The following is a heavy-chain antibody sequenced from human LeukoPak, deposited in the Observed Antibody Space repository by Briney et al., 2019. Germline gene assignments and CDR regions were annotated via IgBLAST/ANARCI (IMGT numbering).Heavy chain of an antibody. Sequence: SETLSLTCTVSGGSISSYYWSWIRQPPGKGLEWIGYISYSGSTNSNPSLKSRVTISLDTSKNQFSLKLSSVTAADAAVYYCAGHHPRNTVDFWGQGTLVTVSS. J-gene: IGHJ4*02. CDR2: ISYSGST. V-gene: IGHV4-59*08. CDR3: AGHHPRNTVDF. CDR1: GGSISSYY. D-gene: IGHD2/OR15-2a*01.